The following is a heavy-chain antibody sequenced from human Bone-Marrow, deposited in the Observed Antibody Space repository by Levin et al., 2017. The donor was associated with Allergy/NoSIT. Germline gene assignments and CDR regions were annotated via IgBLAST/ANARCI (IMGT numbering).Heavy chain of an antibody. J-gene: IGHJ6*02. CDR2: IWYDGSNK. D-gene: IGHD6-13*01. V-gene: IGHV3-33*01. Sequence: GGSLRLSCAASGFTFSSYGMHWVRQAPGKGLEWVAVIWYDGSNKYYADSVKGRFTISRDNSKNTLYLQMNSLRAEDTAVYYCARRIAADYYYGMDVWGQGTTVTVSS. CDR3: ARRIAADYYYGMDV. CDR1: GFTFSSYG.